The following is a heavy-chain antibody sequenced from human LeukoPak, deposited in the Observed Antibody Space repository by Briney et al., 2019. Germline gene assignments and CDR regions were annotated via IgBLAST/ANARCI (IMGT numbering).Heavy chain of an antibody. V-gene: IGHV1-2*02. CDR2: IHPRSGDT. Sequence: ASVKVSCKASGHTFTDYYMHWVRQAPGQGLEWMGWIHPRSGDTKYAQIFQGRVTVTRDTSISTAYMELTRLRSDDTAVYFCASYASGYNWLRVWGQGTLVTVS. D-gene: IGHD1-1*01. J-gene: IGHJ4*02. CDR3: ASYASGYNWLRV. CDR1: GHTFTDYY.